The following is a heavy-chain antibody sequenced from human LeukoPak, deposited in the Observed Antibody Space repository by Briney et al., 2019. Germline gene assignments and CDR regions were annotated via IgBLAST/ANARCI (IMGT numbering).Heavy chain of an antibody. J-gene: IGHJ4*02. Sequence: SETLSLTCAVYGGSLSGYYWSWIRQPPGKGLEWIGEINHSGSTNYNPSLKSRVTISVDTSKNQFSLKLSSVTAADTAVYYCAGAPSFLYSSSWLDYWGQGTLVTVSS. V-gene: IGHV4-34*01. CDR1: GGSLSGYY. D-gene: IGHD6-13*01. CDR3: AGAPSFLYSSSWLDY. CDR2: INHSGST.